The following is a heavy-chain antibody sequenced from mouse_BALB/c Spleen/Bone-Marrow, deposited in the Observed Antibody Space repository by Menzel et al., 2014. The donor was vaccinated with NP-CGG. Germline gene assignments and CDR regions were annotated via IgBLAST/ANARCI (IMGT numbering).Heavy chain of an antibody. CDR1: GFTFSSYT. CDR3: TRDGKGNYDYAMDY. D-gene: IGHD2-1*01. Sequence: VQLKDSGGGLVKPGGSLKLSCAASGFTFSSYTMSWVRQTPEKRLEWVATISSGGSYTYYPDSVKGRFTISRDNAKNTLYLQMSSLKSEDTAMYYCTRDGKGNYDYAMDYWGHGTSVTVSS. CDR2: ISSGGSYT. V-gene: IGHV5-6-4*01. J-gene: IGHJ4*01.